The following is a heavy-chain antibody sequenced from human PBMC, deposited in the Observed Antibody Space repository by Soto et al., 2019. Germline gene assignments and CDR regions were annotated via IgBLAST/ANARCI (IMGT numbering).Heavy chain of an antibody. D-gene: IGHD1-1*01. CDR1: GFTFSGYS. CDR3: ARPHIKSAWNDGFDI. V-gene: IGHV3-7*01. J-gene: IGHJ3*02. Sequence: PGGSLRLSCAASGFTFSGYSMSWVRQAPGKGLEWVANIKQDGSEKYYVASVKGRFTISRDDSKNTLFLQMNSLRSEDTAVYYCARPHIKSAWNDGFDIWGQGTMVTVSS. CDR2: IKQDGSEK.